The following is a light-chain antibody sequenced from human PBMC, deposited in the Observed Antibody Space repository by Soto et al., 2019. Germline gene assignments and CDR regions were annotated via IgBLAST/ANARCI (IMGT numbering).Light chain of an antibody. V-gene: IGLV2-14*01. Sequence: QSALTQPASVSRSPGQSITISCTGTSSDVGGYNYVSWYQQHTGKAPKLMIYDVSNRPSGVSNRCSGSKSGNTASLTISGLQAEDEADYYCSSYTSSSTLLYVFGTGTKATV. CDR2: DVS. CDR3: SSYTSSSTLLYV. CDR1: SSDVGGYNY. J-gene: IGLJ1*01.